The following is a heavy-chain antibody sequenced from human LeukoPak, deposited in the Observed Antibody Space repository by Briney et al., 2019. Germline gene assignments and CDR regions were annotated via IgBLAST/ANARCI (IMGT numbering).Heavy chain of an antibody. D-gene: IGHD4-17*01. V-gene: IGHV3-9*03. Sequence: PGGSLRPSCAASGFTFHNYAMHWVRQAPGKGLEWVSDITWNSGSIGYADSVKGRFTISRDNAKNSLYLQMNSLRAEDMALYYCARGNDYGDYVLDYWGQGTLVTVSS. J-gene: IGHJ4*02. CDR1: GFTFHNYA. CDR2: ITWNSGSI. CDR3: ARGNDYGDYVLDY.